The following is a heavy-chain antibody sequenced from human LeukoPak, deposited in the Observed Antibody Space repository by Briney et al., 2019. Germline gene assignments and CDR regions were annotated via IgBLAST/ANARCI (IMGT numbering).Heavy chain of an antibody. V-gene: IGHV4-34*01. CDR1: GGSFSGYY. CDR2: INHSGST. Sequence: SETLSLTCAVYGGSFSGYYWSWIRQPPGKGLEWIGEINHSGSTNYNPSLKSRVTISVDTSKNQFSLELSSVTAADTAVYYCARLDGPFDYYGMDVWGQGTTVTVSS. CDR3: ARLDGPFDYYGMDV. D-gene: IGHD1-1*01. J-gene: IGHJ6*02.